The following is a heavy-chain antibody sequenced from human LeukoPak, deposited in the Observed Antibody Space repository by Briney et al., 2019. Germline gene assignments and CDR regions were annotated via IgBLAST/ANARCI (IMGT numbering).Heavy chain of an antibody. CDR2: ITSGGGYI. D-gene: IGHD3-9*01. Sequence: GGSLRLSCAASGFTFSIYNMNWVRQATGKGLEWVSYITSGGGYIYYVDSVKGRFTTSRDNAKNSLSLRLNSLRAEDTAVYYCARGHYDVLTSSYKWTPDYWGQGTLVTVSS. CDR1: GFTFSIYN. V-gene: IGHV3-21*06. CDR3: ARGHYDVLTSSYKWTPDY. J-gene: IGHJ4*02.